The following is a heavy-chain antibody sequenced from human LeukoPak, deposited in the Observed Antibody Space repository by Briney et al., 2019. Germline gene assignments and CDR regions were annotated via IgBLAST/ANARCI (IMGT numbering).Heavy chain of an antibody. Sequence: GGSLRLSCAASGFTFSDYYMSWIRQAPGKGLEWVSYISSGGSTIYYADSVKGRFTISRDNAKNSLYLQMNSLRAEDTAVHYCARDVGSSWLYYFDYWGQGTLVTVSS. CDR3: ARDVGSSWLYYFDY. CDR1: GFTFSDYY. V-gene: IGHV3-11*01. D-gene: IGHD6-13*01. J-gene: IGHJ4*02. CDR2: ISSGGSTI.